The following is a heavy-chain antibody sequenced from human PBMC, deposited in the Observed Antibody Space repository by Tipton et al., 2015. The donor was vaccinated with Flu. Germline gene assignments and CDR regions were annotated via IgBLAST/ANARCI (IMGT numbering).Heavy chain of an antibody. CDR2: IYYSGST. D-gene: IGHD5-18*01. CDR3: ARDGHSYGSNY. CDR1: GGSISSSSYY. V-gene: IGHV4-39*07. Sequence: TLSLTCTVSGGSISSSSYYWGWIRQPPGKGLEWIGSIYYSGSTYYNPSLKSRVTISVDTSKNQFSLKLSSVIAADTAVYYCARDGHSYGSNYWGQGTLVTVSS. J-gene: IGHJ4*02.